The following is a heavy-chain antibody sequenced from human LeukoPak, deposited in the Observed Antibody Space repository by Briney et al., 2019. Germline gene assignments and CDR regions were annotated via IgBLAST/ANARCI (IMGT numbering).Heavy chain of an antibody. V-gene: IGHV1-8*01. CDR2: INPNSGNT. CDR1: GYTFTSYD. CDR3: TRRSGLYNWFDP. J-gene: IGHJ5*02. Sequence: GASVKVSCKASGYTFTSYDINWARQATGQGLEWMGWINPNSGNTGYAQKFQGRVTMTRNTSISTAYMEVSSLRSEDTAVYYCTRRSGLYNWFDPWGQGTLVTVSS. D-gene: IGHD3-3*01.